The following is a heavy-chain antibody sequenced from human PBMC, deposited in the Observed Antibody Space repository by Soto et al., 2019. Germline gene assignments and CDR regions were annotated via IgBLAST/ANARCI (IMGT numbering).Heavy chain of an antibody. Sequence: QVQLQESGPGLVKPSETLPLTCTVSGGSVSSGNYYWSWIRQPPGKGLEWIGYIYHSESTNYNPSLKSRVTISVDTSKNHFSLRLSSVTAADTAVYYCARGHCTTSTCNPVDWFDPWGQGTLVTVSS. CDR3: ARGHCTTSTCNPVDWFDP. D-gene: IGHD2-8*01. V-gene: IGHV4-61*01. CDR2: IYHSEST. CDR1: GGSVSSGNYY. J-gene: IGHJ5*02.